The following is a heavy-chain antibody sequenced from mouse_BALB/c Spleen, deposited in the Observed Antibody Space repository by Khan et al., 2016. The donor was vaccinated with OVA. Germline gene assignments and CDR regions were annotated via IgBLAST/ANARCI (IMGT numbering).Heavy chain of an antibody. Sequence: QVQLVESGPGLVAPSQSLSITCTISGFSLTNYGVHWVRQPPGKGLEWLVVIWSDGSATYNSALKSRLSISKDNSKSQVFLKMNSLQTADTAMYXCARQPYYHYYMMDYWGQGTPVTVSA. J-gene: IGHJ4*01. CDR2: IWSDGSA. V-gene: IGHV2-6-1*01. CDR3: ARQPYYHYYMMDY. D-gene: IGHD2-10*01. CDR1: GFSLTNYG.